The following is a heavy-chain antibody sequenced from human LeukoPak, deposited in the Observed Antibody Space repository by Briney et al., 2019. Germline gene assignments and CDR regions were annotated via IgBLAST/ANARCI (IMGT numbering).Heavy chain of an antibody. CDR1: GCSFAGYF. J-gene: IGHJ4*02. CDR2: INPNSAGT. D-gene: IGHD1-26*01. V-gene: IGHV1-2*06. Sequence: SVNVSCKTSGCSFAGYFIHWVRQAPAQGLQWMGRINPNSAGTEYEQSFQGTVTMTRDTSISTAYVEVSTLISDDTAVYYCARDLSSTSSWEFDYWGQGTLVTVSS. CDR3: ARDLSSTSSWEFDY.